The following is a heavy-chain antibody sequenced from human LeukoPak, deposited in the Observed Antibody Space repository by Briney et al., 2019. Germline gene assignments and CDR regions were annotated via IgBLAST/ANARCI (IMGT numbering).Heavy chain of an antibody. CDR3: ARELGYYYDSIGY. Sequence: GGSLRFSCAASGFTFSSYSMNWVRQAPGKGLEWVSSISSSSSYIYYADSVKGRFTISRDNAKNSLYLQMNSLRAEDTAVYYCARELGYYYDSIGYWGQGTLVTVSS. V-gene: IGHV3-21*01. CDR1: GFTFSSYS. D-gene: IGHD3-22*01. CDR2: ISSSSSYI. J-gene: IGHJ4*02.